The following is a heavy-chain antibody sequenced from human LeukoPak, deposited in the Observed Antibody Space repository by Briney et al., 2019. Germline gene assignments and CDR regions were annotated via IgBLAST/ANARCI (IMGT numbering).Heavy chain of an antibody. CDR1: GFTFSSYG. J-gene: IGHJ4*02. Sequence: GGSLRLSCAASGFTFSSYGMHWVRQAPGKGLEWVAVISYDGSNKYYADSVKGRFTISRDNSKNTLYLQMNSLRAEDTAVYYCAKDVPAAGWVTAIPWTDDYWGQGTLVTVSS. CDR2: ISYDGSNK. CDR3: AKDVPAAGWVTAIPWTDDY. V-gene: IGHV3-30*18. D-gene: IGHD2-21*02.